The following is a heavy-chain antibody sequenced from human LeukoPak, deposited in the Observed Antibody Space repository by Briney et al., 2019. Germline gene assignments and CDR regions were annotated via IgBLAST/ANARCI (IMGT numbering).Heavy chain of an antibody. Sequence: ASVKVSCKASGYTFTSYYMHWVRQAPGQGLEWMGIINPSGGSTSYAQKFQGRVTMTTDTSTSTAYMELRSLRSDDTAVYYCARDSMAYSSSWYWYYYYMDVWGKGTTVTVSS. CDR3: ARDSMAYSSSWYWYYYYMDV. J-gene: IGHJ6*03. D-gene: IGHD6-13*01. CDR2: INPSGGST. CDR1: GYTFTSYY. V-gene: IGHV1-46*01.